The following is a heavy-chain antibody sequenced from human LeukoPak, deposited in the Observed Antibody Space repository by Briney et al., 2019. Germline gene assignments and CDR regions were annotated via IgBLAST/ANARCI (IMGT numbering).Heavy chain of an antibody. D-gene: IGHD3-16*01. V-gene: IGHV3-53*01. CDR1: GFIVSRNY. CDR2: ISSKYVT. Sequence: GGSLTLSCAASGFIVSRNYMSWVRQAPGKKLQWVSAISSKYVTYYADSVKGRFIISRDNSKNTMYLQMNALRAEDTAIYYCYGIHLGDAFDLWGQGTMVTVSS. J-gene: IGHJ3*01. CDR3: YGIHLGDAFDL.